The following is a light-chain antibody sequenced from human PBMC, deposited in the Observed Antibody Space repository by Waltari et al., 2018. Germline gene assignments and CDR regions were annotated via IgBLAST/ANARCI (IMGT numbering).Light chain of an antibody. Sequence: DIVMTQSPDSLAVSLGERAIFNCRSSQSLWHNSDNKNYLGWYQQKPGQPPRVLISWASTRASGVPERFSATGSGTDFTLTISSLQADDVAVYYCQQYYGIPYTFGQGTKLEIK. CDR1: QSLWHNSDNKNY. CDR2: WAS. J-gene: IGKJ2*01. V-gene: IGKV4-1*01. CDR3: QQYYGIPYT.